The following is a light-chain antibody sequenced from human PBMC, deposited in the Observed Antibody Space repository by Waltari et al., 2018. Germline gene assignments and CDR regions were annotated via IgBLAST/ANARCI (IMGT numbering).Light chain of an antibody. Sequence: QSALTQPASVSGSPGQSITIAFTGNSSDFGDFNYVSWYQQHSGNAPRLMLYEVSNRPSGVSNRCSGSKSGNTAYLTISGIQAEDEADYYCSSYTSSSTLYVFGTGTKVTVL. CDR2: EVS. CDR1: SSDFGDFNY. V-gene: IGLV2-14*01. CDR3: SSYTSSSTLYV. J-gene: IGLJ1*01.